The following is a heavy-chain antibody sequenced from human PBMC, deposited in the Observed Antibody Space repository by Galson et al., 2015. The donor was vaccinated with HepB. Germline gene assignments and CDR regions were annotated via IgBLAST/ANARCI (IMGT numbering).Heavy chain of an antibody. CDR1: GFTFSSST. J-gene: IGHJ4*02. D-gene: IGHD1-14*01. Sequence: SLRLAGAASGFTFSSSTMSWVRQAPGKGLEWVSGIRGSGGSTYYADSVKGRFTISRDNSKNTRYMQMNSLTAEDTAVYYCASGPDTPFDYWGQGIPVTVSS. CDR3: ASGPDTPFDY. CDR2: IRGSGGST. V-gene: IGHV3-23*01.